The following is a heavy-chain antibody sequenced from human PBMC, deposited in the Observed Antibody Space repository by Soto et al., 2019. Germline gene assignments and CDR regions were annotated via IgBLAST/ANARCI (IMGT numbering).Heavy chain of an antibody. CDR1: GGSISGSY. V-gene: IGHV4-59*01. Sequence: PSETLSLTCSVSGGSISGSYWSWIRQSPGKGLEWLGYVYYTGSTNYSPSLRSRVTISVDTSKNQFSLNLRSVTAADTAVYFCARVYGSPAYYFDYWGRGTLVTVSS. D-gene: IGHD3-10*01. CDR3: ARVYGSPAYYFDY. CDR2: VYYTGST. J-gene: IGHJ4*02.